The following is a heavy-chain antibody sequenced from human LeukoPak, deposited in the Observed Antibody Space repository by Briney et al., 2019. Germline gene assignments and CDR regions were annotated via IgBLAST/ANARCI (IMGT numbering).Heavy chain of an antibody. CDR3: ARGYWYFDL. J-gene: IGHJ2*01. Sequence: SETLSLTCTVSGGSISSYYWSWIRQPPGKGLEWIGYIYYSGSTNYNPSLKSRVTISVDTSKNQFSLKLSSVTAADTAVYYCARGYWYFDLWGRGTLVTVSS. CDR1: GGSISSYY. CDR2: IYYSGST. V-gene: IGHV4-59*01.